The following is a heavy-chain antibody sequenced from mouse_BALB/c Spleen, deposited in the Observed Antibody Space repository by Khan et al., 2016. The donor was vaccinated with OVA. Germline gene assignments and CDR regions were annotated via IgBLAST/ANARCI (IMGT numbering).Heavy chain of an antibody. CDR2: IGPGSSNA. Sequence: DLVKPGASVKLSCKASGYTFTSYWINWIKQRPGQGLEWIGRIGPGSSNAYYNDMFKDKATLTVDTSSNTAHIQLSSLSSEDSAFDFCSSENDYGRSCYAMDYWGQGTSVTVSA. D-gene: IGHD1-1*01. V-gene: IGHV1S41*01. J-gene: IGHJ4*01. CDR3: SSENDYGRSCYAMDY. CDR1: GYTFTSYW.